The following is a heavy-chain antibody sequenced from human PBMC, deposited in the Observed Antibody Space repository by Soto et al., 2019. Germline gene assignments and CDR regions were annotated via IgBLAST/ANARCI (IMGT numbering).Heavy chain of an antibody. V-gene: IGHV3-30*03. Sequence: GGSLRLSCAASGFTFSSYGMHWVRQAPGKGLEWVAVISYDGSNKYYADSVKGRFTISRDNSKNTLYLQMNSLRAEDTAVYYCAIDRWEPYYDFWSGVYGMDVWGQGTTVTVSS. J-gene: IGHJ6*02. CDR3: AIDRWEPYYDFWSGVYGMDV. CDR1: GFTFSSYG. CDR2: ISYDGSNK. D-gene: IGHD3-3*01.